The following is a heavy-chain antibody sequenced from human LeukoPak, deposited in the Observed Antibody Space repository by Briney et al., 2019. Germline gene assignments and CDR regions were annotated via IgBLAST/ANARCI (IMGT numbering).Heavy chain of an antibody. V-gene: IGHV4-39*01. D-gene: IGHD3-10*01. CDR3: ASYGSGSYYPPNFLDY. Sequence: SETLSLTCTVSGGSISSSSYYWGWIRQPPGKGLEWIGSIYYSGSTYYNPSLKSRVTISVDTSKNQFSLMLSSVTAADTAVYYCASYGSGSYYPPNFLDYWGQGTLVTVSS. CDR2: IYYSGST. J-gene: IGHJ4*02. CDR1: GGSISSSSYY.